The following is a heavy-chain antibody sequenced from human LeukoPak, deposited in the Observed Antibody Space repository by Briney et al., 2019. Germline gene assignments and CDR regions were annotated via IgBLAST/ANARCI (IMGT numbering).Heavy chain of an antibody. V-gene: IGHV4-59*08. CDR3: ARQNVKVGAPPFDL. CDR1: GGSNSSYY. Sequence: PSETLSLTCTVSGGSNSSYYWSWIRQPPGKGLEWIGYIYYSGSTNYNPSLKSRVSISIDTSKNQFSLKLSSVTAADTAVYYCARQNVKVGAPPFDLWGQGTLVTVSS. J-gene: IGHJ4*02. CDR2: IYYSGST. D-gene: IGHD1-26*01.